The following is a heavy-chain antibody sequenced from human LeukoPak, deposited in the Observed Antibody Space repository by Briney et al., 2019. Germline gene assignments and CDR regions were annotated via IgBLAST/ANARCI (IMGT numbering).Heavy chain of an antibody. V-gene: IGHV3-23*01. CDR2: ISGSGGYT. CDR1: GFPLRSYS. Sequence: GVLRLSCAASGFPLRSYSMSWVRQAPGKGLEWVSAISGSGGYTYYADSVKGRFTISRDSSKNTLYLQMNSLRAEDTAVYYCAKEYSGYDFGYWGQGTLVTVSS. CDR3: AKEYSGYDFGY. D-gene: IGHD5-12*01. J-gene: IGHJ4*02.